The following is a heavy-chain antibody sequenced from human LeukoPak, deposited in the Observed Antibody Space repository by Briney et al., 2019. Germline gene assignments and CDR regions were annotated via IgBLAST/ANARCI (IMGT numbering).Heavy chain of an antibody. CDR2: IYTSGST. J-gene: IGHJ6*02. CDR1: GGSISSGSYY. Sequence: TLSLTCTVSGGSISSGSYYWSWIRQPAGKGLEWIGRIYTSGSTNYNPSLKSRVTISVDTSKNQFSLKLSSVTAADTAVYYCARDFGAHYGMDVWGQGTTVTVSS. V-gene: IGHV4-61*02. D-gene: IGHD3-10*01. CDR3: ARDFGAHYGMDV.